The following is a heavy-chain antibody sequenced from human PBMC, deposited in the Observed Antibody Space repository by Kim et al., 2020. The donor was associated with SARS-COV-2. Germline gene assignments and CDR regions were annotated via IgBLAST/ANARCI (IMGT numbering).Heavy chain of an antibody. J-gene: IGHJ4*02. CDR2: ITTSSTYT. D-gene: IGHD6-13*01. V-gene: IGHV3-11*03. CDR1: GFTFSDYY. CDR3: ARRRSSWYSQIDF. Sequence: GGYLRLSCAASGFTFSDYYMSWIRQAPGKGLECVSYITTSSTYTNYADSVKGRFTISRDNAENSLYLQMNSLRAEDTAVYYCARRRSSWYSQIDFWGQGT.